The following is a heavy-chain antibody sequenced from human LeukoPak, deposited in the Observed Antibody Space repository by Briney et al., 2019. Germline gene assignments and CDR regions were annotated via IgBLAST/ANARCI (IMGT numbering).Heavy chain of an antibody. Sequence: ETLSLTCTVSGGSISSYYWSWIRQPPGKGLEWIGEIYHSGSTNYNPSLKSRVTISVDKSKNQFSLKLSSVTAADTAVYYCARDVGNWGQGTLVTVSS. J-gene: IGHJ4*02. CDR1: GGSISSYY. CDR2: IYHSGST. D-gene: IGHD2-15*01. CDR3: ARDVGN. V-gene: IGHV4-59*12.